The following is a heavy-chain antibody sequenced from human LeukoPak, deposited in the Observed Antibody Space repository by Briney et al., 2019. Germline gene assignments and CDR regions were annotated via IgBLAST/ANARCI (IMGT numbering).Heavy chain of an antibody. CDR1: GGSFSGYY. CDR2: INHSGST. D-gene: IGHD6-6*01. Sequence: SETLSLTCAVYGGSFSGYYWSWIRQPPGKGLEWIGEINHSGSTNYNPSLKSRVTISVDTSKNQFSLKLSSVTAADTAVYYCARGSPPGSSSRFDPWGQGTLVTVSS. J-gene: IGHJ5*02. V-gene: IGHV4-34*01. CDR3: ARGSPPGSSSRFDP.